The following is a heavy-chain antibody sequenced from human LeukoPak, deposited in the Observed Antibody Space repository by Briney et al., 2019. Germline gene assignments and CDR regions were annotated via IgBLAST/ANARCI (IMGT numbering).Heavy chain of an antibody. Sequence: GASVKVSCKASGYTFTSYGISWVRQAPGQGLEWMGWISAYNGNTNYAQKLQGRVIMTTDTSTSTAYMELRSLRSDDTAVYYCARELDYGDRYYYYYYGMDVWGQGTTVTVSS. CDR3: ARELDYGDRYYYYYYGMDV. CDR2: ISAYNGNT. V-gene: IGHV1-18*01. CDR1: GYTFTSYG. D-gene: IGHD4-17*01. J-gene: IGHJ6*02.